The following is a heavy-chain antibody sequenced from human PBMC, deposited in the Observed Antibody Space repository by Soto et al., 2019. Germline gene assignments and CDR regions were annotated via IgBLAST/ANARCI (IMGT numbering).Heavy chain of an antibody. CDR1: GFTFSSYA. CDR2: ISSTGTTT. J-gene: IGHJ5*02. V-gene: IGHV3-23*01. CDR3: TKGYTYGTGPWFHP. D-gene: IGHD5-18*01. Sequence: GGSLSLCCSASGFTFSSYAMSWVRQTPGKGLEWVSAISSTGTTTHYADSVKGRFTISRDNSKNTLYLQMNSLRVEDTAVYYCTKGYTYGTGPWFHPWGQGALVTVSS.